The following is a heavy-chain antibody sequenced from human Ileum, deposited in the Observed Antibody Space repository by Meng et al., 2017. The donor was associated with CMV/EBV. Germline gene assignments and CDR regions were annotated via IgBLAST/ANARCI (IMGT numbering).Heavy chain of an antibody. CDR1: GLTFRDAW. Sequence: GESLKISCSVPGLTFRDAWMSWVRQAPGKGLGWVGRLRINTDGGTIDYAAPVKGRFTISRDITKDTLYLQMHSLKSEDTGMYYCIWHTTPTCYFDLWGPGKLVTVSS. V-gene: IGHV3-15*01. D-gene: IGHD2-15*01. CDR3: IWHTTPTCYFDL. J-gene: IGHJ4*03. CDR2: LRINTDGGTI.